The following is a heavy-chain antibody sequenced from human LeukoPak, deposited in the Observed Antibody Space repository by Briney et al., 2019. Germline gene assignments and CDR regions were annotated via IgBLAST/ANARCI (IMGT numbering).Heavy chain of an antibody. V-gene: IGHV3-30*18. J-gene: IGHJ6*02. D-gene: IGHD4-17*01. CDR2: ISYDGSNK. CDR3: AKEATVTTYYYYGMDV. Sequence: PGGSLRLSCAASGFTFSSYGMRWVRQAPGKGLEWVAVISYDGSNKYYADSVKGRFTISRDNSKNTLYLQMNSLRAEDTAVYYCAKEATVTTYYYYGMDVWGQGTTVTVSS. CDR1: GFTFSSYG.